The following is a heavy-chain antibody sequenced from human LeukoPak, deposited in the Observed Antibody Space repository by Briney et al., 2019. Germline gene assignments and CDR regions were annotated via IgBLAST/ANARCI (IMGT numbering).Heavy chain of an antibody. CDR1: RFIFSSDG. CDR2: IRFDGSNK. D-gene: IGHD6-19*01. Sequence: HPGGSLRLSCAASRFIFSSDGMHWVRQAPGKGLEWVAFIRFDGSNKYYSESVKGRFTISRDNSENTLYLQMNSLRSEDTAVYYCAKVGSGWYGVDYWGQGTLVTVSS. V-gene: IGHV3-30*02. CDR3: AKVGSGWYGVDY. J-gene: IGHJ4*02.